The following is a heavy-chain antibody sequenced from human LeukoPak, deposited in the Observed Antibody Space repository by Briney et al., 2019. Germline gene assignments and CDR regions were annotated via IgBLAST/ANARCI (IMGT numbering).Heavy chain of an antibody. CDR1: GYIFTSYY. V-gene: IGHV1-46*01. D-gene: IGHD2-21*02. CDR3: ARELSGVTADFDY. J-gene: IGHJ4*02. Sequence: ASVKVSCKASGYIFTSYYMHWVRQAPGQGLEWMGIINPSGGSTSYAQKFQGRVTMTRDMSTSTVYMELSSLRSEDTAVYYCARELSGVTADFDYWGQGTLVTVSS. CDR2: INPSGGST.